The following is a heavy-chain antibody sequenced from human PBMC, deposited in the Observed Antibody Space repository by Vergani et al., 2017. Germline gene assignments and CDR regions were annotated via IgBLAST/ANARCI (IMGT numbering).Heavy chain of an antibody. V-gene: IGHV4-39*01. CDR1: GMSISNNNYY. D-gene: IGHD6-6*01. CDR2: IYDSRNN. Sequence: QLQLQESGPRLVKPSETLSLTCSLSGMSISNNNYYWGWIRQPPGKGLEWIGSIYDSRNNNYSPSLKSRVSISGDTSKNQFSLNLTSVTAEDTAVYYCARHLRQLARNDVFDIWGHGTLVTVSS. CDR3: ARHLRQLARNDVFDI. J-gene: IGHJ3*02.